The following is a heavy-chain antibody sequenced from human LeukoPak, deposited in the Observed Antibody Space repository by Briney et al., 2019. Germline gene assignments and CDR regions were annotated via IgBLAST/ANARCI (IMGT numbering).Heavy chain of an antibody. CDR2: ISSNGDNI. CDR3: VRGTGY. J-gene: IGHJ4*02. CDR1: GFTFSTYV. Sequence: GGSLRLSCSVSGFTFSTYVMHWVRQAPGKGLEYVSAISSNGDNIYYADSVKGRFTISRDNSKNTLYLQMSSLRADDTAVYYRVRGTGYWGQGTLVTVSS. V-gene: IGHV3-64D*06.